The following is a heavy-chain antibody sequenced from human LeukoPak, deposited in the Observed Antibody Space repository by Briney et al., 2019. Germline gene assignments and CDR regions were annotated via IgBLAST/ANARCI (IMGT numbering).Heavy chain of an antibody. D-gene: IGHD3-9*01. CDR1: GFTFSSYA. V-gene: IGHV3-23*01. J-gene: IGHJ5*02. Sequence: GGPLRLSCAASGFTFSSYAMSWVRQAPGKGLEWVSAISGSGGSTYYADSVKGRFTISRDNSKNTLYLQMNSLRAEDTAVYYCAKEAYYDILTGNNWFDPWGQGTLVTVSS. CDR3: AKEAYYDILTGNNWFDP. CDR2: ISGSGGST.